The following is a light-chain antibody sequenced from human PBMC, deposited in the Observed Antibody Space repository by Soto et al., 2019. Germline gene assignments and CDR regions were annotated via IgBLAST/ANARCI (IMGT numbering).Light chain of an antibody. J-gene: IGLJ2*01. V-gene: IGLV1-40*01. CDR3: QSYDISLSGSHVI. Sequence: QSVLTQPPSVSGAPGQGVTISCTGSSSNIGAGYDVHWYQQLPGTAPKLLIYDNDSRPSGVPGRFSGSKSGTSASLAITGLQAEDEADYYCQSYDISLSGSHVIFGGGTKVTAL. CDR1: SSNIGAGYD. CDR2: DND.